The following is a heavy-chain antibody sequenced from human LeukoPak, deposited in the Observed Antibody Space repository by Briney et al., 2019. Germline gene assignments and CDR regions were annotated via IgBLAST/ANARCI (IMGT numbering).Heavy chain of an antibody. Sequence: ASVKVSCKASGYTFTGYYMHWVRQAPGQGLEWMGWINPYSGGTNYAQKFQGRVTMTRDTSLSTAYLEVSRLRSDGTAVYFRARFAPTDCSGGNSCSFDCWGQGTLVTVSS. D-gene: IGHD2-15*01. V-gene: IGHV1-2*02. J-gene: IGHJ4*02. CDR3: ARFAPTDCSGGNSCSFDC. CDR1: GYTFTGYY. CDR2: INPYSGGT.